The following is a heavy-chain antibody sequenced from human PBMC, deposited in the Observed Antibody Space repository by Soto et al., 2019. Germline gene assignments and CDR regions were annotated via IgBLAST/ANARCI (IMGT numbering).Heavy chain of an antibody. CDR1: GGSISSYY. J-gene: IGHJ4*02. CDR3: ARSPGYYYDSSGYYSYYFDY. D-gene: IGHD3-22*01. CDR2: IYYSGST. Sequence: SETLSLTCTVSGGSISSYYWSWIRQPPGKGLEWIGYIYYSGSTNYNPSLKSRVTISVDTSKNQFSLKLSSVTAADTAVYYCARSPGYYYDSSGYYSYYFDYWGQGTLVTVSS. V-gene: IGHV4-59*01.